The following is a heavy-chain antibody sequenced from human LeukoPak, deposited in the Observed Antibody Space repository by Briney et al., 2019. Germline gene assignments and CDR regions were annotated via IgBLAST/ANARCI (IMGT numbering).Heavy chain of an antibody. D-gene: IGHD6-13*01. CDR1: GGSFSGYC. J-gene: IGHJ4*02. V-gene: IGHV4-34*01. Sequence: PSETLSLTCAVSGGSFSGYCWSWIRQPPGKGLEWIGEINHSGSTNYNPSLKSRVTISVDTSKNQFSLKLSSVTAADTAVYYCARGRKQLVPGVHVRGGYYFDSWGQGTLVTVSS. CDR3: ARGRKQLVPGVHVRGGYYFDS. CDR2: INHSGST.